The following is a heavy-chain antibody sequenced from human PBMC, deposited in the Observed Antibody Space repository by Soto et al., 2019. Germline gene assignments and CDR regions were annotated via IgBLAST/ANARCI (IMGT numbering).Heavy chain of an antibody. D-gene: IGHD2-21*02. Sequence: QVTLKESGPTLVNPTQTLTLTCTFSGFSLSTGGMGVGWIRQPPGKALEWLALIYWEGDRRYRPSRMSRLTTAKDTSKNQVFLTMTNMDPVNTATYYCVHSRCGGDCLQSYSSHYYYGMDIWGQGTTVTVS. CDR2: IYWEGDR. CDR3: VHSRCGGDCLQSYSSHYYYGMDI. V-gene: IGHV2-5*02. J-gene: IGHJ6*02. CDR1: GFSLSTGGMG.